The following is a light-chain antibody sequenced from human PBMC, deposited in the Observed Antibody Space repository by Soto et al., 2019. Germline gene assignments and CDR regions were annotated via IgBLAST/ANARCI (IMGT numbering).Light chain of an antibody. CDR3: ISYKTDDTFV. CDR1: SSDVGGYNY. J-gene: IGLJ1*01. Sequence: YVLTQPASVSGAPGQSITISCTGTSSDVGGYNYVSWYQQHPGKAPKLMIYDVRKRPSGVPDRFSGSKAGITASLTISGLQADDEAEYFCISYKTDDTFVFGTGTKFTVL. CDR2: DVR. V-gene: IGLV2-14*01.